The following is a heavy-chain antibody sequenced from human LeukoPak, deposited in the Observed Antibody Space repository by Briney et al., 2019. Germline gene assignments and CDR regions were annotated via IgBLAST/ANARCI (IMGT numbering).Heavy chain of an antibody. J-gene: IGHJ6*02. CDR2: IISMSSYI. CDR1: GFTFTSYS. CDR3: ARDTSEWELLRLYYYGMDV. Sequence: GSLRLSCAASGFTFTSYSMNWVRQAPEEGLEWVSSIISMSSYIYYADSGAGRLTISRDNAKNSLYLQMNSLRAEDTAVYYCARDTSEWELLRLYYYGMDVWGQGTTVTVSS. V-gene: IGHV3-21*01. D-gene: IGHD1-26*01.